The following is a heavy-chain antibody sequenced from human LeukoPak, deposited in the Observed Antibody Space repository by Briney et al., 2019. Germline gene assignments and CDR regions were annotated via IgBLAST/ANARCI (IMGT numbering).Heavy chain of an antibody. V-gene: IGHV3-53*01. CDR1: GFTVSSNY. D-gene: IGHD2-8*01. Sequence: PGGSLRLSCAASGFTVSSNYMSWVRQAPGKGLEWVSLIYSGGNTYYADSVKGRFTISRDNSKNTLYLQMNSLRAEDTAVYYCAGGRELGVLNPWGQGTLVTVSS. J-gene: IGHJ5*02. CDR2: IYSGGNT. CDR3: AGGRELGVLNP.